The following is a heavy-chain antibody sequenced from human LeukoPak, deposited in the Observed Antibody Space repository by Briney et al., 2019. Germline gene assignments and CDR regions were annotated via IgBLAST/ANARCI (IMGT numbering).Heavy chain of an antibody. Sequence: ASVKVSCKASGYTFTGYYMHWVRQAPGQGLEWMGWINPNSDGTNYAQKFQGRVTMTRDTSISTAYMELSRLRSDDTAVYYCAGADLLRYFDWLLTEREHAEHYYGMDVWGQGTTVTVSS. CDR2: INPNSDGT. CDR3: AGADLLRYFDWLLTEREHAEHYYGMDV. J-gene: IGHJ6*02. D-gene: IGHD3-9*01. V-gene: IGHV1-2*02. CDR1: GYTFTGYY.